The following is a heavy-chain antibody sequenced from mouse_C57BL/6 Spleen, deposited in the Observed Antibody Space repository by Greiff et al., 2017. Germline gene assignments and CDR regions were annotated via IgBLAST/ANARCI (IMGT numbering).Heavy chain of an antibody. CDR3: VSNYGDFAY. CDR1: GYTFTSYW. D-gene: IGHD2-5*01. V-gene: IGHV1-64*01. Sequence: QVQLQQPGAELVKPGASVKLSCKASGYTFTSYWMHWVKQRPGQGLEWIGMIHPNSGSTNYNEKFKSKATLTVDKSSSTAYMQLSSLTSEDSAVYYCVSNYGDFAYWGQGTLVTVSA. CDR2: IHPNSGST. J-gene: IGHJ3*01.